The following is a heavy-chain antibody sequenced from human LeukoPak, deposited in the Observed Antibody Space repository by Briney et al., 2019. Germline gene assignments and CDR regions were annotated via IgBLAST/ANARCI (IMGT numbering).Heavy chain of an antibody. CDR1: GFTFSSFA. CDR3: AKGRARIAAASDY. CDR2: ISGSGGNT. V-gene: IGHV3-23*01. Sequence: GGSLRLSCAASGFTFSSFAMSWVRLAPGKGLEWVSVISGSGGNTYYADSVKGRFTISRDNSKNTLYLQMNSLRAEDTAVYYCAKGRARIAAASDYWGQGTLVTVSS. J-gene: IGHJ4*02. D-gene: IGHD6-13*01.